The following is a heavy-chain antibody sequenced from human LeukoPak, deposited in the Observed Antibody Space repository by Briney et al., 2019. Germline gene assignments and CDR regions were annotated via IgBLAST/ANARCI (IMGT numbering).Heavy chain of an antibody. CDR1: GFIFSSYA. CDR2: INHSGST. D-gene: IGHD6-19*01. V-gene: IGHV4-34*01. J-gene: IGHJ4*02. Sequence: GSLRLSCAASGFIFSSYAMHWVRQPPGKGLEWIGEINHSGSTNYNPSLKSRVTISVDTSKNQFSLKLTSVTGADTAVYYCAGERGEEYSSGWYKTNYFYNWGQGIRVTVSS. CDR3: AGERGEEYSSGWYKTNYFYN.